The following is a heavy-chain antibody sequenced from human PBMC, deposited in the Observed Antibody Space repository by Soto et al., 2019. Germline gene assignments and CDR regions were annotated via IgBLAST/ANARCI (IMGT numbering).Heavy chain of an antibody. CDR3: ARESEGGGLPNWFDP. D-gene: IGHD3-16*01. V-gene: IGHV4-59*01. CDR1: GDSIGTDY. CDR2: VHYSGST. J-gene: IGHJ5*02. Sequence: QVRLQESGPGLVKPSETLSLTCSVSGDSIGTDYWSWVRQPPGKGLEWLGFVHYSGSTQYNPSLKGRLTISVDTSENHLSLKLRSVTAADTAVYYCARESEGGGLPNWFDPWGQGTLVTVSS.